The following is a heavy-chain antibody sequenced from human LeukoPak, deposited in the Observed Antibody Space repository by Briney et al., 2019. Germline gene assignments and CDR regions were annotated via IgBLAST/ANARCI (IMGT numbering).Heavy chain of an antibody. Sequence: GRSLRLSCVASGFTFSSYGMHWVRQAPGKGLEWVAVIWNDGRNQYYVDSVKGRFTISRDNSNNTLYLQMNSLRAEDTAVYYCARDHIDSSSYYAYRWFDPWGQGTLVTVSS. D-gene: IGHD6-13*01. CDR2: IWNDGRNQ. CDR3: ARDHIDSSSYYAYRWFDP. CDR1: GFTFSSYG. V-gene: IGHV3-33*01. J-gene: IGHJ5*02.